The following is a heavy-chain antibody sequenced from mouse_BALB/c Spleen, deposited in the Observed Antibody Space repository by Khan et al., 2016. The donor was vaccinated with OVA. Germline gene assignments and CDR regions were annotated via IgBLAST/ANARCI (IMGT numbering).Heavy chain of an antibody. CDR2: IAPANGNT. J-gene: IGHJ1*01. CDR1: GFNIKDTY. Sequence: VQLQQSGAELVKPGASVKLSCTASGFNIKDTYLHWVKQRPEQGLEWIGRIAPANGNTQYDPKFQGKATITSDTSSDTSYLQLISLTSEDTAVYYCARPSYDPRDFEVWGAGTTGTVSS. CDR3: ARPSYDPRDFEV. D-gene: IGHD2-3*01. V-gene: IGHV14-3*02.